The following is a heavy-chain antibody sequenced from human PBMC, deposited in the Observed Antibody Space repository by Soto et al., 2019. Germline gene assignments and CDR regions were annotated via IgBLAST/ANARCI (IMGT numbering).Heavy chain of an antibody. Sequence: ASVKVSCEASGYTFNTYGISWVRQAPGQGLEWMGWISAYNGNTNYAQKFHGRVTMTTDTSTNTAYMELRSLRSDDTAVYYCARAYYYGSGSYYKNWFDPWGQGTLVTVSS. D-gene: IGHD3-10*01. J-gene: IGHJ5*02. CDR3: ARAYYYGSGSYYKNWFDP. CDR1: GYTFNTYG. CDR2: ISAYNGNT. V-gene: IGHV1-18*01.